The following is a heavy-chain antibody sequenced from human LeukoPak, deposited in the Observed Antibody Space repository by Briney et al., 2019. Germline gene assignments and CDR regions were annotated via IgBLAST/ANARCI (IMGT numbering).Heavy chain of an antibody. V-gene: IGHV3-21*01. J-gene: IGHJ4*02. Sequence: GGSLRLSCAASGFTFSTYMMNWVRQAPGKGLEWVSSLSGRSTYISYADSVKGRFTIYRDNVKNSLYLDMNSLRAEDTAVYYCARGEVGYDFWGQGSLVTVSS. CDR3: ARGEVGYDF. CDR2: LSGRSTYI. CDR1: GFTFSTYM. D-gene: IGHD5-12*01.